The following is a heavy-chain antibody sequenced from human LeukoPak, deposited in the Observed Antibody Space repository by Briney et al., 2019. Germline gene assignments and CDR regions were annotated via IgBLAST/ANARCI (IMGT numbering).Heavy chain of an antibody. D-gene: IGHD6-13*01. Sequence: GRSLRLSCVASGFPFDDYAIHWVRQAPGKGLEWVANIKQDGSEKFYVDSVKGRFTISRDNAKESLYLQMNSLRVEDTAVYYCARDRAAASTTNNWDYWGQGTLVTVSS. J-gene: IGHJ4*02. V-gene: IGHV3-7*03. CDR1: GFPFDDYA. CDR2: IKQDGSEK. CDR3: ARDRAAASTTNNWDY.